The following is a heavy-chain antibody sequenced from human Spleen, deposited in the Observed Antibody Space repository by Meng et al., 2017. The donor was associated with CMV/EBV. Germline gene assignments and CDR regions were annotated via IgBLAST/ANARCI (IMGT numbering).Heavy chain of an antibody. CDR1: GFTFSSYW. J-gene: IGHJ4*02. CDR3: ARGPRRFDD. Sequence: RLSCAASGFTFSSYWMSWVRQAPGKGLECVANINQDGSDKNYVDSVKGRFTISRDNAKNSLFLQMNSLRVEDTAVYYCARGPRRFDDWGQGTLVTVSS. V-gene: IGHV3-7*01. CDR2: INQDGSDK.